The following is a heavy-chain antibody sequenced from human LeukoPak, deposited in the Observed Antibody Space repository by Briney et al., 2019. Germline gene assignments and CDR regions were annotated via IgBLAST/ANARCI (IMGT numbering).Heavy chain of an antibody. Sequence: GGSLRLSCAASGFTFSSYSMNWVRQAPGKGLEWVSYISSSSSSTIYYADSVKGRFTISRDNAKNSLYLQMNSLRAEDTAVYYCARDRGIAVADYFDYWGQGTLVTVSP. D-gene: IGHD6-19*01. CDR3: ARDRGIAVADYFDY. J-gene: IGHJ4*02. CDR2: ISSSSSSTI. V-gene: IGHV3-48*01. CDR1: GFTFSSYS.